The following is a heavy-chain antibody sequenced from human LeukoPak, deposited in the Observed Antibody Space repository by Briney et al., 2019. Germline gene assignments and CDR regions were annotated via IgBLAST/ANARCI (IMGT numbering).Heavy chain of an antibody. J-gene: IGHJ6*03. CDR3: VVDSRSYYYYMDV. V-gene: IGHV4-34*01. CDR2: INHSGST. Sequence: PSETLSLTCAVYGGSFSGYYWSWIRQPPGKGLEWIGEINHSGSTNYNPSLKSRATISVDTSKNQFSLKLSSVTAADTAVYYCVVDSRSYYYYMDVWGKGTTVTVSS. D-gene: IGHD3-3*01. CDR1: GGSFSGYY.